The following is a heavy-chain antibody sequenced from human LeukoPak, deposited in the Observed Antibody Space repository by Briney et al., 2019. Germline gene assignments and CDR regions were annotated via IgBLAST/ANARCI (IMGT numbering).Heavy chain of an antibody. CDR2: ISSSSSYI. CDR3: ARDRGPYALYYYYGMDV. CDR1: GFSFSSYS. Sequence: GGSLRLSCAASGFSFSSYSMNWVRQAPGKGLEWVSSISSSSSYIYYADSVKGRFTISRDNAKNSLYLQMNSLRAEDTAVYYCARDRGPYALYYYYGMDVWGQGTTVTVSS. V-gene: IGHV3-21*01. D-gene: IGHD2-8*01. J-gene: IGHJ6*02.